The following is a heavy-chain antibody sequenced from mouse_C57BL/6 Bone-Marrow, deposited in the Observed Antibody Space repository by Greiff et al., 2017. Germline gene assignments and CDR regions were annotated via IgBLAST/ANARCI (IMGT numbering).Heavy chain of an antibody. D-gene: IGHD6-2*01. CDR1: GFTFSSYG. V-gene: IGHV5-6*01. CDR2: ISSGGSYT. CDR3: ARPSPFAY. Sequence: EVQVVESGGDLVKPGGSLKLSCAASGFTFSSYGMSWVRQTPDKRLEWVATISSGGSYTYYPDSVKGRFTISRDNAKNTLYLQMSSLKSEDTAMXYCARPSPFAYWGQGTLVTVSA. J-gene: IGHJ3*01.